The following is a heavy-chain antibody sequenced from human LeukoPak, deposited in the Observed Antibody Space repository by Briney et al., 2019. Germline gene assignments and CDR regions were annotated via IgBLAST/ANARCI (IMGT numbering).Heavy chain of an antibody. Sequence: ASVKISCKASGYTFTSYGISWVRQAPGQGLEWMGWISAYNGNTNYAQKLQGRVTMTTDTSTSTAYMELRSVRSDDTAVYYCTRGGYKLSLLHSFDYWGKETLVTVSS. D-gene: IGHD2-15*01. CDR2: ISAYNGNT. V-gene: IGHV1-18*01. CDR3: TRGGYKLSLLHSFDY. CDR1: GYTFTSYG. J-gene: IGHJ4*02.